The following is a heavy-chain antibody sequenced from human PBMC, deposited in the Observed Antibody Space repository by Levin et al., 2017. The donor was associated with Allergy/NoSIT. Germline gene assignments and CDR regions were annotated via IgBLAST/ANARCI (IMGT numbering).Heavy chain of an antibody. CDR3: ARGPNYGSGSRKVYYFDY. D-gene: IGHD3-10*01. Sequence: GESLKISCKASGYTFTSYYMHWVRQAPGQGLEWMGIINPSGGSTSYAQKFQGRVTMTRDTSTSTVYMELSSLRSEDTAVYYCARGPNYGSGSRKVYYFDYWGQGTLVTVSS. CDR2: INPSGGST. J-gene: IGHJ4*02. CDR1: GYTFTSYY. V-gene: IGHV1-46*01.